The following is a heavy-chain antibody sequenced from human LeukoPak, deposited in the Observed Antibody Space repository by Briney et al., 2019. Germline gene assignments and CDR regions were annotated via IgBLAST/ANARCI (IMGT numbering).Heavy chain of an antibody. CDR3: ARHGRFYDAFDI. V-gene: IGHV1-2*02. Sequence: ASVKVSCKASGYTFTGYYMYWVRQAPGQGLEWMGWINPNSGGTNYAQKFQGRVAMTGDTSISTAYMDLSRLRSDDTAVYYCARHGRFYDAFDIWGQGTMATVSS. CDR1: GYTFTGYY. CDR2: INPNSGGT. J-gene: IGHJ3*02. D-gene: IGHD3-3*01.